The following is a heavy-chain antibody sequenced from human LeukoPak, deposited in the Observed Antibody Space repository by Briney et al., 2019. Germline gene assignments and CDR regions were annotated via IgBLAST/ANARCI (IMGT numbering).Heavy chain of an antibody. J-gene: IGHJ6*03. CDR2: IYTSGST. V-gene: IGHV4-61*02. CDR1: GGSISSGSYY. CDR3: ARDRGGSGWPHYYYYYMDV. Sequence: PSETLSLTCTVSGGSISSGSYYWSWIRQPAGKGLEWIGRIYTSGSTNYNPSLKSRVTISVDTSKNQFSLKLSSVTAADTAVYYCARDRGGSGWPHYYYYYMDVWGKGTTVTISS. D-gene: IGHD6-19*01.